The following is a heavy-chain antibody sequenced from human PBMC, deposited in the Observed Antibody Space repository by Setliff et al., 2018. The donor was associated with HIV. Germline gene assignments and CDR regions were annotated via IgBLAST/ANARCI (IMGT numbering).Heavy chain of an antibody. CDR1: RFTFSSFG. D-gene: IGHD3-9*01. CDR3: SKSQDILSWNWFDS. CDR2: ISYDGNEK. Sequence: GESLKISCAASRFTFSSFGMHWVRQAPGKGLEWVAAISYDGNEKYYVDSVKGRFTISRDNSRNTLFLQMNSLTTEDTAVYYCSKSQDILSWNWFDSWGQGTLVTVSS. J-gene: IGHJ5*01. V-gene: IGHV3-30*18.